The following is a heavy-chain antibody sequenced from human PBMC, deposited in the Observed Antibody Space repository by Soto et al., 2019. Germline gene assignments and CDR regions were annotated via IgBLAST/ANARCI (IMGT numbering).Heavy chain of an antibody. CDR2: ISAYNGNT. J-gene: IGHJ4*02. V-gene: IGHV1-18*01. D-gene: IGHD3-16*01. CDR3: ARVGVTSHQESLDY. Sequence: ASVKVSCKASGYTFSDYGISWVRQAPGQGLEWMGWISAYNGNTNYAQKFQGRVTMTTDTSTSTAYMELRSLRSDDTAVYYCARVGVTSHQESLDYWGQGTLVTVSS. CDR1: GYTFSDYG.